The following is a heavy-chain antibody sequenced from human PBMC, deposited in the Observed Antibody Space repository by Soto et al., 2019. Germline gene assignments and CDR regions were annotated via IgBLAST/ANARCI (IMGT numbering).Heavy chain of an antibody. CDR1: GFTFSSYS. J-gene: IGHJ5*02. V-gene: IGHV3-21*01. CDR2: ISSSSTYI. CDR3: VVILVVAPAHGLDP. Sequence: GGSLRLSCAASGFTFSSYSMNWVRQAPGKGLEWVSSISSSSTYIYYADSVKGRLTISRDNAKKSLYLQINSLRGEDTAVYYCVVILVVAPAHGLDPWGEGTLVTVS. D-gene: IGHD2-15*01.